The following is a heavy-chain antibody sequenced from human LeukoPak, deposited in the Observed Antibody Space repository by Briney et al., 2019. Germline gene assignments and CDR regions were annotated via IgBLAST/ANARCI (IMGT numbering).Heavy chain of an antibody. CDR1: GGSITRYY. D-gene: IGHD3-22*01. V-gene: IGHV4-59*01. Sequence: SETLSLTCTVSGGSITRYYWSWIRQPPGKGRERMGYMYYSGRTNYNPSLKSRGTISVDTSKNQFSLKLSSVTAADTAVYYCARLGKRDYYDSSGYLDYWGQGTLVTVSS. CDR2: MYYSGRT. CDR3: ARLGKRDYYDSSGYLDY. J-gene: IGHJ4*02.